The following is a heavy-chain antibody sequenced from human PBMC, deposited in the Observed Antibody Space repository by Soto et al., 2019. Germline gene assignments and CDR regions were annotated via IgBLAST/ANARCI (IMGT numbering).Heavy chain of an antibody. D-gene: IGHD4-4*01. CDR3: ARNDYSYRNYYYYGMDV. CDR1: GGSISSGGYY. CDR2: IYYSGST. Sequence: SETLSLTCTVSGGSISSGGYYWSWIRQHPGKGLEWIGYIYYSGSTYYNPSLKSRVTISVDTSKNQFSLKLSSVTAADTAVYYCARNDYSYRNYYYYGMDVWGQGTTVTVSS. J-gene: IGHJ6*02. V-gene: IGHV4-31*03.